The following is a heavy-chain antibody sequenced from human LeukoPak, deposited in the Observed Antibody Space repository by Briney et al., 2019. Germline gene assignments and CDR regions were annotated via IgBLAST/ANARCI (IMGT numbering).Heavy chain of an antibody. D-gene: IGHD1-26*01. Sequence: PAETLSLTCTVSGGSISSYYWSWIRQPPGKGLEWIGFIYYSGSTNYNPSLKSRVTISVDTSKNQFSLKLSSVTAADTAVYYCARVSVWELLDNYYYYMDVWGKGTTVTVSS. V-gene: IGHV4-59*01. CDR3: ARVSVWELLDNYYYYMDV. CDR1: GGSISSYY. J-gene: IGHJ6*03. CDR2: IYYSGST.